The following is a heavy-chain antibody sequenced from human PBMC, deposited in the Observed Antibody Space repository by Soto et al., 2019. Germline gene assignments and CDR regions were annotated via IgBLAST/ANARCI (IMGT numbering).Heavy chain of an antibody. Sequence: QVQLVESGGGVVQPGRSLRLSCAASGFTFSSYGMHWVRQAPGKGLEWVAVISYDGSNKYYADSVKGRFTVSRDKSKNTLYLQVTSLRADDTAVYYCAKDKVPVVVTAPLDYWGQGTLVTVSS. CDR2: ISYDGSNK. V-gene: IGHV3-30*18. J-gene: IGHJ4*02. CDR3: AKDKVPVVVTAPLDY. CDR1: GFTFSSYG. D-gene: IGHD2-21*02.